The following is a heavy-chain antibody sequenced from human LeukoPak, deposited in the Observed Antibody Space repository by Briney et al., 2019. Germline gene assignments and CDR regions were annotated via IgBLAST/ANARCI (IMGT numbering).Heavy chain of an antibody. CDR3: ARELLTMDWFDP. J-gene: IGHJ5*02. Sequence: SQTLSLTCAISGDSVSSHDAAWNWIRQSPSRGLEWLGRTYYRSRWLNDYAVSVESRITINPDTSKNQFSLQLSSVTAADTAVYYCARELLTMDWFDPWGQGTLVTVSS. CDR1: GDSVSSHDAA. D-gene: IGHD2-15*01. V-gene: IGHV6-1*01. CDR2: TYYRSRWLN.